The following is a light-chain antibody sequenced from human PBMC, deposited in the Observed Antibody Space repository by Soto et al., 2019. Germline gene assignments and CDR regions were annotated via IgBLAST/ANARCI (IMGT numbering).Light chain of an antibody. V-gene: IGKV1-5*01. CDR2: DAP. CDR3: QHYSLYSPWT. Sequence: DIQMTQSPSTLSASVGDSVTITCRASQNINMWLAWYQQKPGKAPKLLIYDAPSLQSGVPSRFGGSGSGTDFTLTITSLLPDDCATYYCQHYSLYSPWTFGQGTKVEI. CDR1: QNINMW. J-gene: IGKJ1*01.